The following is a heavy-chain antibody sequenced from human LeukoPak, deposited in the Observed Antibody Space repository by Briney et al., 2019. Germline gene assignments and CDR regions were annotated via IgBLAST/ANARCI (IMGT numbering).Heavy chain of an antibody. CDR2: IYYSGST. V-gene: IGHV4-39*01. J-gene: IGHJ4*02. D-gene: IGHD3-16*02. CDR3: ASAYDYVWGSYRFSGYFDY. Sequence: SETLSLTCTVSGGSIRSSSYYWGWIRQPPGKGLEWIGSIYYSGSTYYNPSLKSRVTISVDTSKNQFSLKLSSVTAADTAVYYCASAYDYVWGSYRFSGYFDYWGQGTLVTVSS. CDR1: GGSIRSSSYY.